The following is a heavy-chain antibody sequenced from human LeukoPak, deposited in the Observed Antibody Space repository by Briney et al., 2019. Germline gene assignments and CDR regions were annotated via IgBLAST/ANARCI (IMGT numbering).Heavy chain of an antibody. D-gene: IGHD3-3*01. Sequence: GESLKISCKGSGYSFTSYWIGWVRQMLGKGLEWMGIIYPGDSDTRYSPSFQGQVTISADKSISTAYLQWSSLKASDTAMYYCARSRYDFWSGYYSAGYNWFDPWGQGTLVTVSS. CDR3: ARSRYDFWSGYYSAGYNWFDP. CDR1: GYSFTSYW. CDR2: IYPGDSDT. J-gene: IGHJ5*02. V-gene: IGHV5-51*01.